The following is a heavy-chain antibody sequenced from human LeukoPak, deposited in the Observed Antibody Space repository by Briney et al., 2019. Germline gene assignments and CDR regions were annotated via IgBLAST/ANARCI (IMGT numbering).Heavy chain of an antibody. D-gene: IGHD2-21*02. V-gene: IGHV4-4*07. J-gene: IGHJ4*02. Sequence: SETLSLTCTVSGDSIYSSYWTWIRQPAGKGLEWIGRVYTSGNTKYNPSLKSRVTISVDKSKNQFSLKVNSVTAADTAVYYCARDQTATGHFDYWGQGALVTVSS. CDR3: ARDQTATGHFDY. CDR2: VYTSGNT. CDR1: GDSIYSSY.